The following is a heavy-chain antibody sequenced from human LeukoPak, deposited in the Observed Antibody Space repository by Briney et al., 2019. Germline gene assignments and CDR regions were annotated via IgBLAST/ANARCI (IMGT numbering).Heavy chain of an antibody. J-gene: IGHJ4*02. Sequence: ASVKVSCKASGYTFTSYYMHWVRQAPGQGLEWMGIINPSGGSTSYAQKFQGRVTMTRDTSTSTVYMELSSLRSEDTAVYYCARRTYYYDSSGYYLGYWGQGTLVTVSS. CDR2: INPSGGST. D-gene: IGHD3-22*01. CDR3: ARRTYYYDSSGYYLGY. CDR1: GYTFTSYY. V-gene: IGHV1-46*01.